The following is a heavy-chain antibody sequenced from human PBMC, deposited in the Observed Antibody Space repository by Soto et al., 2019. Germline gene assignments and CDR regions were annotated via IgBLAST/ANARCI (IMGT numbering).Heavy chain of an antibody. D-gene: IGHD1-1*01. CDR3: ARGSGIVALPGELEDVKYDY. CDR1: GQSFSGHS. Sequence: QVQLQQWGAGLVKPSETLSLSCAVYGQSFSGHSWAWLRQPPGKGLEWIGEINESGSTYYNPSLKSRVTISTDTSKNQFSLQLSSVSAADTAAYFCARGSGIVALPGELEDVKYDYWGQGTLVNVSS. V-gene: IGHV4-34*01. J-gene: IGHJ4*02. CDR2: INESGST.